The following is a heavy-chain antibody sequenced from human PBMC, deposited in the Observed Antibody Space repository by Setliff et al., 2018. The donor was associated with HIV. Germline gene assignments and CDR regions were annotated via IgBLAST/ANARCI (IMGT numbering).Heavy chain of an antibody. CDR1: GDSLNTYY. J-gene: IGHJ4*02. Sequence: SETLSLTCNVSGDSLNTYYWSWIRQSGGKGLEWIGRIYASGKTTFNPSLKSRVTISVDTSKNQFSLKLSSVTAADTAVYYCARLDCSSSSGFVDYWGQGTLVTVSS. V-gene: IGHV4-4*07. CDR2: IYASGKT. CDR3: ARLDCSSSSGFVDY. D-gene: IGHD2-2*01.